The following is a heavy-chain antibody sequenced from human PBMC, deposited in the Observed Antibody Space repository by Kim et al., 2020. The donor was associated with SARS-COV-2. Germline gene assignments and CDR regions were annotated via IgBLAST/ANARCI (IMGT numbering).Heavy chain of an antibody. V-gene: IGHV4-31*03. J-gene: IGHJ5*02. CDR3: ARDRIYGSGGAWFDP. CDR2: IYYSGST. D-gene: IGHD3-10*01. CDR1: GGSISSGGYY. Sequence: SKTLSLTCTVSGGSISSGGYYWSWIRQHPGKGLEWIGYIYYSGSTYYNPSHKSRVTISVDTSKNQFSLKLSSVTAAATAVYYCARDRIYGSGGAWFDPWGQGTLVTVSS.